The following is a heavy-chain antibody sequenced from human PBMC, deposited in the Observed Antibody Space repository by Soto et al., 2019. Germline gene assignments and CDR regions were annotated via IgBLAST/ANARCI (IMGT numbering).Heavy chain of an antibody. CDR2: IYPGGDT. D-gene: IGHD3-22*01. J-gene: IGHJ4*02. CDR3: ARESDGIYYYDTGTYYFDF. V-gene: IGHV4-4*07. Sequence: KPSETLSLTCTVSGDSISSYFWSWIRQPAGKGLEWIGHIYPGGDTNYNPSLKRRVAMSADTSKNQLSLKLTSVTAADTAVYFCARESDGIYYYDTGTYYFDFWGQGALVTVSS. CDR1: GDSISSYF.